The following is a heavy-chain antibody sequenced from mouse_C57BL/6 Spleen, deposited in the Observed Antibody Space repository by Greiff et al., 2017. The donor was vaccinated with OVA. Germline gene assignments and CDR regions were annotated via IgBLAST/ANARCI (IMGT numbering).Heavy chain of an antibody. CDR3: ARDRGGTGNFDY. CDR1: GFTFSSYA. CDR2: ISDGGSYT. V-gene: IGHV5-4*01. Sequence: EVQGVESGGGLVKPGGSLKLSCAASGFTFSSYAMSWVRQTPEKRLEWVATISDGGSYTYYPDNVKGRFTISRDNAKNNLYLQMSHLKSEDTAMYYCARDRGGTGNFDYWGQGTTLTVSS. D-gene: IGHD3-1*01. J-gene: IGHJ2*01.